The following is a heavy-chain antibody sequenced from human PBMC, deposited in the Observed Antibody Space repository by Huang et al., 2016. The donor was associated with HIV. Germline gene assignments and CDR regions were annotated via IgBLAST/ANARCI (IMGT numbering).Heavy chain of an antibody. CDR1: GGSFSGYF. Sequence: QVQLQQWGAGLLKPSETLSLTCAVYGGSFSGYFWSWIRQPPGKGLEWIGESNHSGSTNYNPPLKSRVTISVDTSKIQFSLRLSSVTAADTAVYYCARGAARYFDRGGTRYYGMDVWGQGTTVTVSS. CDR3: ARGAARYFDRGGTRYYGMDV. D-gene: IGHD3-9*01. V-gene: IGHV4-34*01. J-gene: IGHJ6*02. CDR2: SNHSGST.